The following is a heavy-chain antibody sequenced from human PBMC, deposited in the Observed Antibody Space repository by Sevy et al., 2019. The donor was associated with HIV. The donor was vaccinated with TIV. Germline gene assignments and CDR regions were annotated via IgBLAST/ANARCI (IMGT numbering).Heavy chain of an antibody. D-gene: IGHD1-26*01. CDR1: GFTVSSNY. Sequence: GGSLRLSCADSGFTVSSNYMSWVRQAPGKGLEWVSVIYSGGSTYYADSVKGRFTISRDNSKNTLYLQMNSLRAEDTAVYYCARDPGGSYFGGFDYWGQGTLVTVSS. CDR2: IYSGGST. V-gene: IGHV3-53*01. CDR3: ARDPGGSYFGGFDY. J-gene: IGHJ4*02.